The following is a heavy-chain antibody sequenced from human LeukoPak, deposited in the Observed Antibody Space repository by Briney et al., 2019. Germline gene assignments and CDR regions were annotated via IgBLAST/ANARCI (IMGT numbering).Heavy chain of an antibody. CDR1: GFTFSSYG. D-gene: IGHD3-3*01. V-gene: IGHV3-21*01. CDR2: ISSSSSYI. CDR3: ARELRDLLEWLLSLGFDY. Sequence: GGSLRLSCAASGFTFSSYGMHWVRQAPGKGLEWVSSISSSSSYIYYADSVKGRFTISRDNAKNSLYLQMNSLRAEDTAVYYCARELRDLLEWLLSLGFDYWGQGTLVTVSS. J-gene: IGHJ4*02.